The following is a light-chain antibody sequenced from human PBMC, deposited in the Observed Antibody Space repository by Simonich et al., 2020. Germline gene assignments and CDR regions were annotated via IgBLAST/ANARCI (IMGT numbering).Light chain of an antibody. J-gene: IGKJ4*01. CDR1: KSLLHSDGKTY. Sequence: DIVMTQTPLSLSVTPGQPASISCKSSKSLLHSDGKTYLYWYLQKPGQSPQLLIYECTHRFSGVQDRFSGSGSGTDFTLKLSRVEAEDVGVYYCMQGTHWPLTFGGGTKVEIK. CDR2: ECT. V-gene: IGKV2-29*03. CDR3: MQGTHWPLT.